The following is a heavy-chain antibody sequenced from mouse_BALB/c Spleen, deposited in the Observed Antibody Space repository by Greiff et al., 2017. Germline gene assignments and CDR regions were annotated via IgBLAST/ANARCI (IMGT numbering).Heavy chain of an antibody. D-gene: IGHD1-1*01. CDR2: ISSGGST. Sequence: EVKLVESGGGLVKPGGSLKLSCAASGFTFSSYAMSWVRQTPEKRLEWVASISSGGSTYYPDSVKGRFTISRDNARNILYLQMSSLRSEDTAMYYCARFYGSSYVDYWGQGTTLTVSS. J-gene: IGHJ2*01. V-gene: IGHV5-6-5*01. CDR3: ARFYGSSYVDY. CDR1: GFTFSSYA.